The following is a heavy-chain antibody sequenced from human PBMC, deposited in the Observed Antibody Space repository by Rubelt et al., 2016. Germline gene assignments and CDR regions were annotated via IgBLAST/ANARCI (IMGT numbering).Heavy chain of an antibody. CDR2: IYYSGST. V-gene: IGHV4-39*01. D-gene: IGHD4-11*01. Sequence: QLQLQESGPGLVKPSETLSLTCTVSGGSISSSSYYWGWIRQPPGKGLEWIGSIYYSGSTYYNPSLKSRVTISVDTSKSQFSLKLSSVTAADTAVYYCARIRRTTVTTEYGMDVWGQGTTVTVSS. J-gene: IGHJ6*02. CDR1: GGSISSSSYY. CDR3: ARIRRTTVTTEYGMDV.